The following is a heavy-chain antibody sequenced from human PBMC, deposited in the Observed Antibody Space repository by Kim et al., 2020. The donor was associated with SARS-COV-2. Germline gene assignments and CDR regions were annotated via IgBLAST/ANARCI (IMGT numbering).Heavy chain of an antibody. J-gene: IGHJ4*02. Sequence: NYNPSLKSRVTTSLDTSKNQFSLKLSLVTAADTAVYYCAGRAVPANYFDYWGQGTLVTVSS. V-gene: IGHV4-4*07. D-gene: IGHD2-21*02. CDR3: AGRAVPANYFDY.